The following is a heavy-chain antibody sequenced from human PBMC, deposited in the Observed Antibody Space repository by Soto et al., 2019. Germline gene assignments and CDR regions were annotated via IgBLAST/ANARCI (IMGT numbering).Heavy chain of an antibody. D-gene: IGHD3-22*01. Sequence: QVQLVQSGAEVKKPGSSVKVSCKASGGTFSSYAISWVRQAPGQGLEWMGGIIPIFGTANYAQKFQGRVTITADESTSTAYMELSSLSSEDTAVYYCAKQLKYYYDSSGYYYLDAFDIWGQGTMVTVSS. V-gene: IGHV1-69*12. CDR2: IIPIFGTA. CDR1: GGTFSSYA. CDR3: AKQLKYYYDSSGYYYLDAFDI. J-gene: IGHJ3*02.